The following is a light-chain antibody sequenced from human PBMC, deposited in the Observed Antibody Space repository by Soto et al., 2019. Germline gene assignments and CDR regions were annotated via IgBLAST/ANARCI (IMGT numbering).Light chain of an antibody. CDR3: QSFDSSLTGLI. V-gene: IGLV1-40*01. CDR1: NSNIGAGSG. CDR2: ANT. Sequence: VLTQSPSVSGAPGQRVTISCTGNNSNIGAGSGVNWYQQFPNRAPKLLIYANTHRPSGVPDRFSGSTSATSASLAITGLQTQDEADYYCQSFDSSLTGLIFGGGTKLTVL. J-gene: IGLJ2*01.